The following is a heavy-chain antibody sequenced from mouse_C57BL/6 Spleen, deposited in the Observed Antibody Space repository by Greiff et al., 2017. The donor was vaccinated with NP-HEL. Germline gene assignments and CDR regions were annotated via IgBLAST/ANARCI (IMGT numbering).Heavy chain of an antibody. V-gene: IGHV1-72*01. D-gene: IGHD2-1*01. CDR1: GYTFTSYW. J-gene: IGHJ3*01. CDR3: ARSEIYYAPFAY. CDR2: IDPTSGGT. Sequence: QVQLQQSGAELVKPGASVKLSCKASGYTFTSYWMHWVKQRPGRGLEWLGRIDPTSGGTKYNEKFKSTATLTVDKPSSTAYMQLSSLTSEDSAVYYCARSEIYYAPFAYWGQGTLVTVSA.